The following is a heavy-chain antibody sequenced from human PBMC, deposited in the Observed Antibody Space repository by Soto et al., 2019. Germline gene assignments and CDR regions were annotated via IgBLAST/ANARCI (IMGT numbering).Heavy chain of an antibody. D-gene: IGHD3-22*01. V-gene: IGHV4-39*01. CDR3: ARQWYYYDSSGYYLDYYYGMDV. CDR1: GGSISSSRYY. J-gene: IGHJ6*02. CDR2: IYYSGST. Sequence: SETLSLTCTVSGGSISSSRYYLGWIRQPPGKGLEWIGSIYYSGSTYYNPSLKSRVTISVDTSKNQFSLKLSSVTAADTAVYYCARQWYYYDSSGYYLDYYYGMDVWGQGTTVTVSS.